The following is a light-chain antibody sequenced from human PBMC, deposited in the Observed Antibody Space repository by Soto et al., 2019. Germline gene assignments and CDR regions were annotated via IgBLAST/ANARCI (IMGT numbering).Light chain of an antibody. J-gene: IGKJ1*01. CDR1: QSVGTR. Sequence: ILLTQSPDTLSLSPGERATLAGRAAQSVGTRLAWYQHKPGQAPRLLISGASSRATGIPDRFSGSGSGTDFTLTISSLQPDDFATYYCQQYNSYSWTFGQGTKVDIK. CDR3: QQYNSYSWT. V-gene: IGKV3D-15*01. CDR2: GAS.